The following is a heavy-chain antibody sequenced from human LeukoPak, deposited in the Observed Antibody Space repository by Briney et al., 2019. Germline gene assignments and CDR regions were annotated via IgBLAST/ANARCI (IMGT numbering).Heavy chain of an antibody. V-gene: IGHV4-59*01. CDR1: GGSFSY. D-gene: IGHD3-16*01. Sequence: SETLSLTCIVSGGSFSYLSWIRQPPGKGLEWIGIIYDHGRTEYNPSLKSRVGISVDTSKNQVSLRLNSVTPADTAVYYCARGLAGRASGAVYFDLWGRGALVTVSS. CDR2: IYDHGRT. CDR3: ARGLAGRASGAVYFDL. J-gene: IGHJ2*01.